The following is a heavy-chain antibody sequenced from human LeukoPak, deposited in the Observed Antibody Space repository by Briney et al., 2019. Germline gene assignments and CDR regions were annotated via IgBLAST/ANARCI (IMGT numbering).Heavy chain of an antibody. D-gene: IGHD2-2*01. CDR2: IYTSGST. V-gene: IGHV4-4*07. Sequence: SETLSLTCTVSGGSISSYYWSWIRQPAGKGLEWIGRIYTSGSTNYNPSLKSRVTMSVDTSKNQFSLKLSSVTAADTAVYYCARGRYCSSTSCYPLPYNWFDPWGQGTLVTVPS. CDR3: ARGRYCSSTSCYPLPYNWFDP. J-gene: IGHJ5*02. CDR1: GGSISSYY.